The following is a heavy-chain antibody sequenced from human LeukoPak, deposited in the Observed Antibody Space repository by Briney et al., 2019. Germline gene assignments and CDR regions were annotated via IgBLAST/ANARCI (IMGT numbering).Heavy chain of an antibody. CDR1: GFTFSSYW. D-gene: IGHD2-15*01. Sequence: GGSLRLSCAASGFTFSSYWMSWVRQAPGEGLEWVSLISRGGDVTYYADSVRGRFTISRDSSKNTLYLQMHSLRAEDTAVYYCAARPGEVAVPYDYWGQGTLVTVSS. V-gene: IGHV3-23*01. J-gene: IGHJ4*02. CDR2: ISRGGDVT. CDR3: AARPGEVAVPYDY.